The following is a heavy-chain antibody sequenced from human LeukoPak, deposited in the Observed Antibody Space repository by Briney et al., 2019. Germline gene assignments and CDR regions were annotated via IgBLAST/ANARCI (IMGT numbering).Heavy chain of an antibody. CDR3: AKDLEYSSSYRFDY. J-gene: IGHJ4*02. V-gene: IGHV3-9*01. CDR1: GFTFGDYA. D-gene: IGHD6-6*01. CDR2: ISWNSGSI. Sequence: SGRSLRLSCAASGFTFGDYAMHWVRQAPGKGLEWVSGISWNSGSIGYADSVKGRFTISRDNAKNSLYLQMNSLRAEDTALYYCAKDLEYSSSYRFDYWGQGTLVTVSS.